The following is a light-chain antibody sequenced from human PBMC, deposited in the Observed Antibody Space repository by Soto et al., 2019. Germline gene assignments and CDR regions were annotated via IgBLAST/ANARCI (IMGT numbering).Light chain of an antibody. CDR2: SNN. J-gene: IGLJ2*01. CDR1: SSNIADNT. V-gene: IGLV1-44*01. CDR3: AAWDDSLNGPV. Sequence: QSVLTQPPSASGTPGQRVTISCSGSSSNIADNTVNWYQQLPGTAPKLLIYSNNQRPSGVPDRFSGSKSGTSASLAISGLQAEDEADYYCAAWDDSLNGPVFCGGTKLTVL.